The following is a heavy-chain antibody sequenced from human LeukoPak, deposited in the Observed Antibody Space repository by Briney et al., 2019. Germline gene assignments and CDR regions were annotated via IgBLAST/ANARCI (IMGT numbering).Heavy chain of an antibody. D-gene: IGHD2-2*01. J-gene: IGHJ6*02. CDR2: INHSGST. CDR3: ARAKPCSSTSCLFGMDYYYGMDV. CDR1: GGSFSGYY. Sequence: SETLSLTCAVYGGSFSGYYWSWIRQPPGKGLEWIGEINHSGSTNYNPSLKSRVTISVDTSKNQFSLKLSSVTAADTAVYYCARAKPCSSTSCLFGMDYYYGMDVWGQGTTVTVSS. V-gene: IGHV4-34*01.